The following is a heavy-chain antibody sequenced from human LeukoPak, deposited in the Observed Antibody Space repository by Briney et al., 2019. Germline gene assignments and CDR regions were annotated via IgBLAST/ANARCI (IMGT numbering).Heavy chain of an antibody. Sequence: SETLSLTCTVSGGSISSYYWSWIRQPAGKGLEWIGRIYTSGSTNYNPSLKSRVTISVDTSKNQFSLKLSSVTAADTAVYYCARGGVRYSSSWYDYWGQGTLVTVSS. CDR1: GGSISSYY. CDR2: IYTSGST. CDR3: ARGGVRYSSSWYDY. V-gene: IGHV4-4*07. D-gene: IGHD6-13*01. J-gene: IGHJ4*02.